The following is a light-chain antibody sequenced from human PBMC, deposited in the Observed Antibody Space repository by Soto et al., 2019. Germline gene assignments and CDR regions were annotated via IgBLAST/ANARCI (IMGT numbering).Light chain of an antibody. Sequence: QSVLTQSPSASASLGASVKLTCTLSSGHSSYAIAWHQQQPEKGPRYLMKLNSDGSHSKGDGIPDRFSGSSSEAERYLTISSLQSEDEDDYYCQTWGTGIFGGGTKLTVL. CDR3: QTWGTGI. V-gene: IGLV4-69*01. CDR1: SGHSSYA. CDR2: LNSDGSH. J-gene: IGLJ2*01.